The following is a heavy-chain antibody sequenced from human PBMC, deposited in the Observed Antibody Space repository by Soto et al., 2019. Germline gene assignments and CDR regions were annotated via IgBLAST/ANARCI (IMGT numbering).Heavy chain of an antibody. CDR1: RYTLDRNG. Sequence: TAKVCCKAPRYTLDRNGIRWARHAPRKRNEWKGWISAYNGNTNYAQKLQGRVTMTTDTSTSTAYMELRGLRSDVTFLYYCLFDGHATYVWDTRGLGTLVPVSA. CDR2: ISAYNGNT. V-gene: IGHV1-18*01. CDR3: LFDGHATYVWDT. D-gene: IGHD3-16*01. J-gene: IGHJ5*01.